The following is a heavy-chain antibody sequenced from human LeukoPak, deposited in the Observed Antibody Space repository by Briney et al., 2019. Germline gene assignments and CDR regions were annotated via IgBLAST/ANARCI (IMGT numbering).Heavy chain of an antibody. CDR3: ARAFASRSQVINYFDF. J-gene: IGHJ4*02. D-gene: IGHD3-10*01. Sequence: PGGSLRLSCAASGFTFITYWLHWVRQAPGKGLVWVSSINSDGSTTTYADSGKGRFTISRYNAKNMVYLQMNSLRAEDTALYYCARAFASRSQVINYFDFWGQGTLVTVSS. CDR1: GFTFITYW. V-gene: IGHV3-74*01. CDR2: INSDGSTT.